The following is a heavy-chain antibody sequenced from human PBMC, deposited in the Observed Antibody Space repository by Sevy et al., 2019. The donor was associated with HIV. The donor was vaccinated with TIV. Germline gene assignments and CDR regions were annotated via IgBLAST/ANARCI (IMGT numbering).Heavy chain of an antibody. CDR2: ISSDGNIK. J-gene: IGHJ4*02. D-gene: IGHD2-21*02. CDR1: RFTFNTYA. CDR3: ARGRVTSHYYDY. Sequence: GGSLRLSCAASRFTFNTYAIHWVRQAPGKGLEWVAVISSDGNIKYYAHSVKARFTISRDNSKHTLYLQMNSLRVEDTAVYYCARGRVTSHYYDYWGQGTLVTVSS. V-gene: IGHV3-30*04.